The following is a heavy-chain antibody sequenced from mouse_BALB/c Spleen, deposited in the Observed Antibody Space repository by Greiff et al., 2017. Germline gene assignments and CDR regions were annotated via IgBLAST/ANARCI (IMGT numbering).Heavy chain of an antibody. CDR2: INPSSGYT. CDR3: ARCGDAWFAY. D-gene: IGHD3-3*01. CDR1: GYTFTSYW. V-gene: IGHV1-4*02. J-gene: IGHJ3*01. Sequence: VMLVESGAELAKPGASVKMSCKASGYTFTSYWMHWVKQRPGQGLEWIGYINPSSGYTEYNQKFKDKTTLTADKSSSTAYMQLSSLTSEDSAVYYCARCGDAWFAYWGQGTLVTVSA.